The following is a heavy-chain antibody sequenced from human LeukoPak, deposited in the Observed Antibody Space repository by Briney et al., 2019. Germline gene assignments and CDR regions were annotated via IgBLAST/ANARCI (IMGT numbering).Heavy chain of an antibody. CDR2: IYPGDSDT. CDR1: GYTFTSYW. D-gene: IGHD3-10*01. J-gene: IGHJ1*01. Sequence: GESLKISCKGSGYTFTSYWNAWVRQMPGEGLEWMGIIYPGDSDTRYSPSFQGQVTISVDKSINTAYLQWSSLKASDTAMYYCARHASGSYREYFKHWGQGTLVTVSS. V-gene: IGHV5-51*01. CDR3: ARHASGSYREYFKH.